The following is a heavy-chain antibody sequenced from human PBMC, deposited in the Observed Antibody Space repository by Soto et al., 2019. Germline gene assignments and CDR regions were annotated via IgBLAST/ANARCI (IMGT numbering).Heavy chain of an antibody. D-gene: IGHD2-15*01. Sequence: SETLSLTCTVSGGSISSGGYYWSWIRQHPGKGLEWIGYIYYSGSTYYNPSLKSRVTISVDTSKNQFSLKLSSVTAADTAVYYCARAPVVVVAAVSPWFDPWGQGTLVTVSS. CDR3: ARAPVVVVAAVSPWFDP. CDR2: IYYSGST. J-gene: IGHJ5*02. V-gene: IGHV4-31*03. CDR1: GGSISSGGYY.